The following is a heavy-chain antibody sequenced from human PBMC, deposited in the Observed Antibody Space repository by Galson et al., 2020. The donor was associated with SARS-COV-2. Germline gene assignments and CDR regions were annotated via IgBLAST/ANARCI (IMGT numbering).Heavy chain of an antibody. J-gene: IGHJ4*02. D-gene: IGHD2-21*01. CDR1: GFTFRNYG. CDR3: ARDRRSVVLDN. CDR2: IWYDGSNR. Sequence: GGSLRLSCAASGFTFRNYGMHWVRQAPGKGLEWVAVIWYDGSNRYYADSVKGRFTISRDNSKNTLYLQMDSLRAEDTAVYYCARDRRSVVLDNWGQGTLVTVSS. V-gene: IGHV3-33*01.